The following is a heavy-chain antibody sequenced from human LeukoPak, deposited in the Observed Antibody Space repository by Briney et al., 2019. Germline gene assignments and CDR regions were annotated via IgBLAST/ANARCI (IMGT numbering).Heavy chain of an antibody. D-gene: IGHD4-17*01. Sequence: PGGSLRLSCAASGFTFSTYSMNWVRQAPGKGLEWVSYISGNGSTIYYADSVKGRFTISRDHAKNSLYLQMDSLRAEDTAVYYCARDTYGDYSFDYWGQGTLVTVSS. J-gene: IGHJ4*02. V-gene: IGHV3-48*01. CDR2: ISGNGSTI. CDR3: ARDTYGDYSFDY. CDR1: GFTFSTYS.